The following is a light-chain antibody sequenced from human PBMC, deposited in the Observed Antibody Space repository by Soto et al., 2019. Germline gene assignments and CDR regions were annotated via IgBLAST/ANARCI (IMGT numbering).Light chain of an antibody. V-gene: IGLV3-1*01. Sequence: SSELTQPPSVSVSPGQTASITCSGDKLGDRYACWYQQKPGQSPVLVIYQDNKRPSGIPERFSGSNSGNTATLTISGTQAVDEADYYCQGWDTITVVFGGGTKLTVL. J-gene: IGLJ2*01. CDR2: QDN. CDR3: QGWDTITVV. CDR1: KLGDRY.